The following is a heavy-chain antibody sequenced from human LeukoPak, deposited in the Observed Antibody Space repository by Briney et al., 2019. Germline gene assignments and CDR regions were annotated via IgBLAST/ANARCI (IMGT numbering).Heavy chain of an antibody. Sequence: GASVKVSCKASGYTFTSYDINWVRQATGQGLEWMGWMNPNSGNTGYAQKFQGRVTMTRNTSISTAYMELSSLRSEDTAVYYCARAYYDILTGYYKSYYYGMDVWGQGTTVTVSS. CDR1: GYTFTSYD. D-gene: IGHD3-9*01. CDR2: MNPNSGNT. J-gene: IGHJ6*02. CDR3: ARAYYDILTGYYKSYYYGMDV. V-gene: IGHV1-8*01.